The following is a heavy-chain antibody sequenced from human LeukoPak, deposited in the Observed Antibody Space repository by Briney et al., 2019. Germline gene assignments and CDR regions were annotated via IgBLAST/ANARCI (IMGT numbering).Heavy chain of an antibody. J-gene: IGHJ4*02. CDR1: GFTFRRYW. CDR2: IKQDGSEK. Sequence: GGSLRLSCAASGFTFRRYWMSWARQASGKGLEWVANIKQDGSEKYYVDSVKGRFTISRDNAKNSLYLQMNSLRAEDTAVYYCARDQGSGWFKPFDYWGQGTLVTVSS. CDR3: ARDQGSGWFKPFDY. V-gene: IGHV3-7*01. D-gene: IGHD6-19*01.